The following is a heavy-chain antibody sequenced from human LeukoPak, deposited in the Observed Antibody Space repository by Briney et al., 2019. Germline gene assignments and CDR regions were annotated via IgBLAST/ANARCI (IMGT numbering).Heavy chain of an antibody. CDR1: GGTFSNYA. J-gene: IGHJ4*02. V-gene: IGHV1-69*01. CDR2: IIPIFGTA. Sequence: SVKVSCKASGGTFSNYAISWVRQAPGQGLEWMGGIIPIFGTANYAQKFQGRVTITADESTSTAYMELSSLRSEDTAVYYCARDRVTTVTSVDPKTFDYWGQGTLVTVSS. D-gene: IGHD4-11*01. CDR3: ARDRVTTVTSVDPKTFDY.